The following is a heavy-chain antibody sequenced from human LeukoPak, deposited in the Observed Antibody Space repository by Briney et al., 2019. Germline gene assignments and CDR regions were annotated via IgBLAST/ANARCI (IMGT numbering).Heavy chain of an antibody. CDR3: ARDTYDSSGYYPDFDY. CDR2: ISSSSSYT. V-gene: IGHV3-11*06. CDR1: GFTFSDYY. Sequence: GESLRLSCAASGFTFSDYYMSWIRQAPGKGLEWVSYISSSSSYTNYADSVKGRFTISRDNAKNSLYLQMNSLRAEDTAVYYCARDTYDSSGYYPDFDYWGQGTLVTVSS. J-gene: IGHJ4*02. D-gene: IGHD3-22*01.